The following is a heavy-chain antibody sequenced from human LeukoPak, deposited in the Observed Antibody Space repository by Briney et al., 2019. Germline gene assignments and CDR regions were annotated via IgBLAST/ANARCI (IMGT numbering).Heavy chain of an antibody. CDR1: GYSFTGHF. CDR2: INPNSGGT. Sequence: ASVKVSCKASGYSFTGHFIHWVRQAPEQGLEGMGWINPNSGGTNYARDFQGRVTMTRDTSISTAYMEMTNLTSDDTAVYFCARGVTIVRGDDWGQGTLVSVYS. D-gene: IGHD3-10*01. CDR3: ARGVTIVRGDD. J-gene: IGHJ4*02. V-gene: IGHV1-2*02.